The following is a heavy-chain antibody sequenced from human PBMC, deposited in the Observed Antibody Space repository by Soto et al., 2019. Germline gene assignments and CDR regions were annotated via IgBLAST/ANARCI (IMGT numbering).Heavy chain of an antibody. J-gene: IGHJ4*02. CDR3: ARQRTTVVTQAYFDH. V-gene: IGHV4-59*08. CDR1: GGSISSYY. D-gene: IGHD4-17*01. Sequence: LSLTCTVSGGSISSYYWSWTRQPPGKGLEWIGYIYYSGSTNYNPSLKSRVTMSVDTSKNQFSLTLNSVTAADAAVYYCARQRTTVVTQAYFDHWGQGTLVTVSS. CDR2: IYYSGST.